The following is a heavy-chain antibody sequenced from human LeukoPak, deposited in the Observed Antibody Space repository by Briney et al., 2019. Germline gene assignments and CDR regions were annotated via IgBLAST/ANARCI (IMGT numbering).Heavy chain of an antibody. V-gene: IGHV4-59*12. CDR3: ARGPWFGELLAVFDP. CDR2: IYYSGST. J-gene: IGHJ5*02. Sequence: SETLSLTCTVSGGSISSYYWSWIRQPPGKGLEWIGYIYYSGSTNYNPSLKSRVTISVDTSKNQFSLKLSSVTAADTAVYYCARGPWFGELLAVFDPWGQGTLVTVSS. D-gene: IGHD3-10*01. CDR1: GGSISSYY.